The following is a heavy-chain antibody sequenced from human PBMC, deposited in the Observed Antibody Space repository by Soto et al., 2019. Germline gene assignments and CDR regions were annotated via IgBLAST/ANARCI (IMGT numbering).Heavy chain of an antibody. D-gene: IGHD6-19*01. V-gene: IGHV1-18*01. CDR2: ISAYNGNT. J-gene: IGHJ3*02. CDR1: GYTFTCYG. CDR3: ARGGFSGWYPNDAFDT. Sequence: QVQLVQSGAEVKKPGASVKVSCKASGYTFTCYGINWVRQAPGQGLEWMGWISAYNGNTNYAQKLKGRVTMTTDTPTSKVYMELRSLGSDDTAVYYCARGGFSGWYPNDAFDTWGQGTTVTVSS.